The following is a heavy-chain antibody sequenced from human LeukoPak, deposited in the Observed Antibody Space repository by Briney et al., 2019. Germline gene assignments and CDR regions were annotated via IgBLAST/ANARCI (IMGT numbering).Heavy chain of an antibody. D-gene: IGHD1-26*01. CDR2: ISWNSGSI. Sequence: GRSLRLSCAASGFTFDDYAMHWVRQAPGKGLEWVSGISWNSGSIGYADSVKGRFTISRDNAKNSLYLQMNSLRAEDTASYYCAKDTGATHWGQGTLVTVSS. J-gene: IGHJ1*01. CDR3: AKDTGATH. CDR1: GFTFDDYA. V-gene: IGHV3-9*01.